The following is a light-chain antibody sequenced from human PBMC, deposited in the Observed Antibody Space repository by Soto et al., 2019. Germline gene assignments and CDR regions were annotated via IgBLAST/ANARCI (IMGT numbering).Light chain of an antibody. CDR3: GSWDSSLSAYV. J-gene: IGLJ1*01. V-gene: IGLV1-51*01. CDR1: SSNIGGNS. Sequence: QFVLTQPPSVSPAPGQKVTISCSGSSSNIGGNSVSWYQQLPGTAPKLLIYDDNKRPSGIPDRFSGSKSGTSATLGITGFQTGDEADYYCGSWDSSLSAYVFGTGTKVTVL. CDR2: DDN.